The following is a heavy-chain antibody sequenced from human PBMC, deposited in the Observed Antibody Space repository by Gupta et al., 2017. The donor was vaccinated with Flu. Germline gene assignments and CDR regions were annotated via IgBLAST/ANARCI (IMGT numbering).Heavy chain of an antibody. CDR3: ARVMGIAVAGRAPMSAFDI. V-gene: IGHV3-33*01. D-gene: IGHD6-19*01. J-gene: IGHJ3*02. CDR2: ICYDGSNK. Sequence: QVQLVESGGGVVKPGRSLRLSCAASGFTFSSYGMHWVREAPGKGLEWVAVICYDGSNKYYADSVKGRFTISRDNSKNTLYLQMNSLRAEDTAVYYCARVMGIAVAGRAPMSAFDIWGQGTMVTVSS. CDR1: GFTFSSYG.